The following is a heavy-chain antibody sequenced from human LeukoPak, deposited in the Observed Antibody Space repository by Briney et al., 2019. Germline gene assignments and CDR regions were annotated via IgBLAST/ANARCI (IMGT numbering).Heavy chain of an antibody. Sequence: GGSLRLSCSASGFIISNYAMHWVRQAPGKGLEYLSGISANGGSTYYAESVKGRFTISRDNAKSSLYLQMNSLRGEDTAVYYCARARYGSGGYFFDFWGQGTLVTVSS. V-gene: IGHV3-64*04. CDR3: ARARYGSGGYFFDF. CDR2: ISANGGST. CDR1: GFIISNYA. J-gene: IGHJ4*02. D-gene: IGHD3-10*01.